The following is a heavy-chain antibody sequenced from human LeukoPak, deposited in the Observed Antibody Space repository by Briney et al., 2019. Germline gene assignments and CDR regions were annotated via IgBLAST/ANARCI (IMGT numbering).Heavy chain of an antibody. Sequence: GRSLRLSCAVSGFTFSSYAMHWVRQAPGKGLEWVAVISYDGSNKYYADSVKGRFTISRDNSKDTLYLQMNSLRAEDTAVYYCAKDRGSKVAAAGPFDYWGQGTLVTVSS. D-gene: IGHD6-13*01. CDR1: GFTFSSYA. V-gene: IGHV3-30-3*01. CDR3: AKDRGSKVAAAGPFDY. J-gene: IGHJ4*02. CDR2: ISYDGSNK.